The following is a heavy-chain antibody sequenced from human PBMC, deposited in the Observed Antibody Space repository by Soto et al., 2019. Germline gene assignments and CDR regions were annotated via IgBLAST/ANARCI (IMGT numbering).Heavy chain of an antibody. CDR3: ARITMVRGRYYYYGMDV. CDR2: VNHSGST. Sequence: YGGSWILQKTGKGLEWIGEVNHSGSTNYNPSLKSRVTISVDTSKNQFSLKLSSVTAADTAVYYCARITMVRGRYYYYGMDVRGQGTTLTGSS. J-gene: IGHJ6*02. CDR1: YG. D-gene: IGHD3-10*01. V-gene: IGHV4-34*01.